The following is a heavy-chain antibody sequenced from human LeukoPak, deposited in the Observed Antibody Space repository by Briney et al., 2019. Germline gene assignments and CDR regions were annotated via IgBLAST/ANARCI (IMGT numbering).Heavy chain of an antibody. D-gene: IGHD5-18*01. J-gene: IGHJ6*02. Sequence: SETLSLTCAVYGGSFSGYYWSWIRQPAGKGLEWIGRIYTSGSTNYNPSLKSRVTMSVDTSKNQFSLKLSSVTAADTAVYYCARTGYSYGYSYYYYGMDVRGQGTTVTVSS. CDR3: ARTGYSYGYSYYYYGMDV. CDR1: GGSFSGYY. V-gene: IGHV4-59*10. CDR2: IYTSGST.